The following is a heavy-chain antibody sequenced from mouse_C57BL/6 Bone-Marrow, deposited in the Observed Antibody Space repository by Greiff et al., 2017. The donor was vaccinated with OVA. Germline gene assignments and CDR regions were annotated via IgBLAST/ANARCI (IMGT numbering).Heavy chain of an antibody. CDR2: IHPNSGST. J-gene: IGHJ2*01. V-gene: IGHV1-64*01. CDR1: GYTFTSYW. Sequence: QVQLQQPGAELVKPGASVKLSCKASGYTFTSYWMHWVKQRPGQGLEWIGMIHPNSGSTNYNEKFKSKATLTVDKSSSTAYMQLSSLTSEDSAVYYCARPLGTGLFDYWGQGTTRTVSS. CDR3: ARPLGTGLFDY. D-gene: IGHD3-3*01.